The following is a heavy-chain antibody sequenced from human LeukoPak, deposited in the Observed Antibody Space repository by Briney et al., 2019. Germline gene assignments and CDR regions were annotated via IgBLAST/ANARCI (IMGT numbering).Heavy chain of an antibody. D-gene: IGHD2-2*01. CDR3: ARVSDFRYCSSTSCYLHYYGMDV. CDR2: IKQDGSEK. Sequence: GGSLRLSCAASGFTFSSYWMSWVRQAPGKGLEWVANIKQDGSEKYYVDSVKGRFTISRDNAKNSLYLQMNSLRAEDTAVYYCARVSDFRYCSSTSCYLHYYGMDVWGQGTTVTVSS. V-gene: IGHV3-7*01. J-gene: IGHJ6*02. CDR1: GFTFSSYW.